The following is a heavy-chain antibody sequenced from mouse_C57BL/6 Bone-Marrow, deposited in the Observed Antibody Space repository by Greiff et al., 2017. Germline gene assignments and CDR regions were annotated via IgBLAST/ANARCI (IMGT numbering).Heavy chain of an antibody. CDR2: IHPNSGST. CDR3: ARGGADYSLDY. J-gene: IGHJ2*01. CDR1: GYTFTSYW. D-gene: IGHD2-12*01. V-gene: IGHV1-64*01. Sequence: QVQLQQPGAELVKPGASVKLSCKASGYTFTSYWMHWVKQRPGQGLEWIGMIHPNSGSTNYNEKFKSKATLTVDKSSSTAYMQLSSLTSEDAAVYYCARGGADYSLDYWGQGTTLTVSS.